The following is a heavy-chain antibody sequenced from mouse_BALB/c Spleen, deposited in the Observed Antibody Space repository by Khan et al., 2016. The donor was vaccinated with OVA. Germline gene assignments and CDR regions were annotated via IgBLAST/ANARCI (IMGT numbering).Heavy chain of an antibody. Sequence: LVKTGASVKISCKASGYSFTGYYMHWVKQSHGKSREWIGYISCYNGSTTYNQKFKGKATFTVDTSSSTVYMQFNSLTSEDSAVYSCARGDYYGSSSFAYWGQGTLLTVSA. D-gene: IGHD1-1*01. CDR3: ARGDYYGSSSFAY. J-gene: IGHJ3*01. CDR2: ISCYNGST. CDR1: GYSFTGYY. V-gene: IGHV1S34*01.